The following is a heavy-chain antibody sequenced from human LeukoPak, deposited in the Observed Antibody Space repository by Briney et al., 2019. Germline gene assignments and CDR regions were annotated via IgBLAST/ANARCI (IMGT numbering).Heavy chain of an antibody. D-gene: IGHD3-22*01. Sequence: PGGSLRLSCAASGFTFSSYWMSWVRQAPGKGLEWVANIKQDGSEKYYVDSVKGRFTSSRDNAKNSLYLQINSLRAEDTAVYYCAREWYDSSGYYYPSDDYWGQGTLVTVSS. V-gene: IGHV3-7*01. CDR2: IKQDGSEK. CDR1: GFTFSSYW. J-gene: IGHJ4*02. CDR3: AREWYDSSGYYYPSDDY.